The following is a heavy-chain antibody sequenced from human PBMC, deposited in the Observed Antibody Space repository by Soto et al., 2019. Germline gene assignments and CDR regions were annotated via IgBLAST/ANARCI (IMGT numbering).Heavy chain of an antibody. J-gene: IGHJ5*02. Sequence: EVQLVESGGGLVKPGGSLRLSCAASGFTFSSYSMKWVRQAPGKGLEWVSSTSRSSSYIYYADSVKGRFTISRDNAKNSLYLQMNSLRGEDTAVYYCARDLHDYVSFRFDPWGQGTLVTVSS. D-gene: IGHD3-16*01. V-gene: IGHV3-21*01. CDR2: TSRSSSYI. CDR3: ARDLHDYVSFRFDP. CDR1: GFTFSSYS.